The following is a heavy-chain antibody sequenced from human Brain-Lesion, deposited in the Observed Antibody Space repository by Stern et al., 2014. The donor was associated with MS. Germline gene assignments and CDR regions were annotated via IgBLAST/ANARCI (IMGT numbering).Heavy chain of an antibody. CDR1: GYIFTGYY. V-gene: IGHV1-2*02. D-gene: IGHD3-3*01. CDR2: INPNTGGT. Sequence: QMQLVQSGAEVKKPGASVKVSCKTSGYIFTGYYIHWVRQAPGQGLEWMAWINPNTGGTKDAQKFQGRVTMSRDPSSSTAYVELSSLTSDDTAVYYCARDQRGITIFGVVTDYYYLGMDVWGQGTTVTVSS. J-gene: IGHJ6*02. CDR3: ARDQRGITIFGVVTDYYYLGMDV.